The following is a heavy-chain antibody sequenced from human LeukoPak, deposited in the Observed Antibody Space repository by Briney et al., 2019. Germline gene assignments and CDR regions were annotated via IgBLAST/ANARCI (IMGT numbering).Heavy chain of an antibody. D-gene: IGHD5-18*01. CDR1: GFTFSTYW. CDR3: AKDSDLDTAMAVDY. J-gene: IGHJ4*02. Sequence: GGSLRLSCSASGFTFSTYWMSWVRQAPGKGLEWVANMRRGGNEIYYLDSVRGRFTISRDNAKNSLYLQMNSLRAEDTAVYYCAKDSDLDTAMAVDYWGQGTLVTVSS. V-gene: IGHV3-7*01. CDR2: MRRGGNEI.